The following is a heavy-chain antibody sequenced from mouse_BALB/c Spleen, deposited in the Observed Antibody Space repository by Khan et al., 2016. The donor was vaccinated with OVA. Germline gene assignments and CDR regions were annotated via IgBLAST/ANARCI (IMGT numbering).Heavy chain of an antibody. CDR3: ARVYGGDFDY. J-gene: IGHJ2*01. D-gene: IGHD1-1*01. CDR2: ISYSGNT. CDR1: GYSITTDYA. V-gene: IGHV3-2*02. Sequence: EVQLQESGPGLVKPSQSLSLTCTVTGYSITTDYAWNWLRQFPGNKLEWMGFISYSGNTKYNPSLKGRFSIPRDTSKNPFFLQLRDVNSEDTARYYCARVYGGDFDYWGQGTTLTVSS.